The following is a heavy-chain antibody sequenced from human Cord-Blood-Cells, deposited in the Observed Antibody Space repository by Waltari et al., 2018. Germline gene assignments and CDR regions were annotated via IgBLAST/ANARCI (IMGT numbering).Heavy chain of an antibody. CDR3: ARSFCSSTSCLNWFDP. CDR2: IYHSGST. CDR1: GYSIRSGYY. J-gene: IGHJ5*02. Sequence: QVQLQESGPGLVKPSETLSLTCTVSGYSIRSGYYWGWIRQPPGKGLEWIGSIYHSGSTYYNPSLKSRVTISVDTSKNQFSLKLSSVTAADTAVYYCARSFCSSTSCLNWFDPWGQGTLVTVSS. D-gene: IGHD2-2*01. V-gene: IGHV4-38-2*02.